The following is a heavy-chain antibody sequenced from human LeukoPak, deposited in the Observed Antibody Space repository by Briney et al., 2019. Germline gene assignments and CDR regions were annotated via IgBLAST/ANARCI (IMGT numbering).Heavy chain of an antibody. CDR3: AKHPSGPRYCSSTSCAAWDY. Sequence: GGSLRLSCAASGFTFSSYGMSWVRQAPGEGLEWVSAISDSGSSTYYADSLKGRFTISRDNSKNTLYLQMNSLRAEDTAVYYCAKHPSGPRYCSSTSCAAWDYWGQGTLVTVSS. D-gene: IGHD2-2*01. V-gene: IGHV3-23*01. CDR2: ISDSGSST. CDR1: GFTFSSYG. J-gene: IGHJ4*02.